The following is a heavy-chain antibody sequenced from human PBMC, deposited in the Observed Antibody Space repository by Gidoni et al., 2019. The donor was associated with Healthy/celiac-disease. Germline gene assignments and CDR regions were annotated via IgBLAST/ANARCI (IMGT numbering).Heavy chain of an antibody. CDR3: ARGGVGPESFDWLLPYYFDY. D-gene: IGHD3-9*01. Sequence: EVQLVETGGGLIQPGGSLRLSCAASGFPVSSNYMSWVRQAPGKGLEWVSVIYSGGSTYYADSVKGRFTISRDNSKNTLYLQMNSLRAEDTAVYYCARGGVGPESFDWLLPYYFDYWGQGTLVTVSS. CDR1: GFPVSSNY. CDR2: IYSGGST. J-gene: IGHJ4*02. V-gene: IGHV3-53*02.